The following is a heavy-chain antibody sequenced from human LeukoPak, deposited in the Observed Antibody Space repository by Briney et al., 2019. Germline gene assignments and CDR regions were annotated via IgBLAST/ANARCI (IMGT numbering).Heavy chain of an antibody. V-gene: IGHV4-38-2*02. Sequence: SETLSLTCTVFGGSISSYYWGWIRQPPGKGLEWIGSIYHSGSTYYNPSLKSRVTISVDTSKNQFSLKLSSVTAADTAVYYCARSYDSSGYFGRPNWFDPWGQGTLVTVSS. CDR2: IYHSGST. CDR1: GGSISSYY. CDR3: ARSYDSSGYFGRPNWFDP. J-gene: IGHJ5*02. D-gene: IGHD3-22*01.